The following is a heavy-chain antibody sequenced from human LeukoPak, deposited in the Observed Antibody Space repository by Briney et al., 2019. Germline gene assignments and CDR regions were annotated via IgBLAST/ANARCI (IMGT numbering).Heavy chain of an antibody. CDR1: GGSISSSSYY. V-gene: IGHV4-39*07. CDR3: ARDLADSSGWYRGNWFDP. J-gene: IGHJ5*02. D-gene: IGHD6-19*01. CDR2: IYYSGST. Sequence: SETLSLTCTVSGGSISSSSYYWGWIRQPPGKGLEWIGSIYYSGSTYYNPSLKSRVTISVDKSKNQFSLKLSSVTAADTAVYYCARDLADSSGWYRGNWFDPWGQGTLVTVSS.